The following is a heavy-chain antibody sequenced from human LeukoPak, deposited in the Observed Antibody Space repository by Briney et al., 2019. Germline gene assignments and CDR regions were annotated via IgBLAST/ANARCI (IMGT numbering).Heavy chain of an antibody. CDR1: AGPIGSNTYY. J-gene: IGHJ4*02. V-gene: IGHV4-39*01. CDR3: ARLRGGTYDF. D-gene: IGHD1-26*01. CDR2: IYYSGST. Sequence: PSETLSLTCTVSAGPIGSNTYYWAWIRQPPGKGLEWIGTIYYSGSTNYNPSLRSRLTISIDTPKNQFSLKLSSVTAADTAVYYCARLRGGTYDFWGQGTLVAVSS.